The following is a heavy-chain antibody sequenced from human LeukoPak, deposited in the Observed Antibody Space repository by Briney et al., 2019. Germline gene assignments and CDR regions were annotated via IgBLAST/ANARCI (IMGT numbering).Heavy chain of an antibody. D-gene: IGHD5-24*01. Sequence: PSEALSLTCTVSGGSISSGGYYWSWIRQHPGKGLEWIGYIYYSGSTYYNPSLKSRVTISVDTSKNQFSLKLSSVTAADTAVYYCARGGGDGYSKFDYWGQGTLVTVSS. J-gene: IGHJ4*02. CDR1: GGSISSGGYY. V-gene: IGHV4-31*03. CDR3: ARGGGDGYSKFDY. CDR2: IYYSGST.